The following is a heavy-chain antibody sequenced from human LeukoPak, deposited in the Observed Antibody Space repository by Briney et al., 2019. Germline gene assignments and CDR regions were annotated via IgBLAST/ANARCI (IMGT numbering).Heavy chain of an antibody. V-gene: IGHV3-21*01. CDR2: ISSSGSHI. D-gene: IGHD6-19*01. J-gene: IGHJ4*02. CDR3: ARDPGAGIDY. Sequence: GGSLRLSCVASGFTFSYYTLNWVRQAPGKGLEWVSSISSSGSHIYYIDSVRGRFTISRDNTKNSLYLQMDSLRVDDTAVYYCARDPGAGIDYWGQGTLVTVSS. CDR1: GFTFSYYT.